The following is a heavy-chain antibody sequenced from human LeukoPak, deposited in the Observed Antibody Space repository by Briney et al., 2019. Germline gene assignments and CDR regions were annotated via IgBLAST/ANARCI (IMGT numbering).Heavy chain of an antibody. Sequence: SETLSLTCTVSGGSISSGGYYWSWIRQHPEKGLEWIGYISNSGSTYYNPSLKSRVTISVDTSKNQFSLKLSSVTAADTAMYYCARDQSANYGGYNWFDPWGQGTLVTVSS. CDR2: ISNSGST. CDR1: GGSISSGGYY. D-gene: IGHD4/OR15-4a*01. CDR3: ARDQSANYGGYNWFDP. V-gene: IGHV4-31*03. J-gene: IGHJ5*02.